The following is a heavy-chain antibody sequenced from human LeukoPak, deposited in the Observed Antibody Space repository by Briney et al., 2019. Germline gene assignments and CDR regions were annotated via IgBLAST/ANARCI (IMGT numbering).Heavy chain of an antibody. CDR3: ARDRIVAATKGYGMDV. CDR1: GFTFSSYS. CDR2: ISSSSTTI. J-gene: IGHJ6*02. V-gene: IGHV3-48*02. Sequence: GGSLRLSCAASGFTFSSYSMNWVRQAPGKGLEWISYISSSSTTIYYTDSVKGRFTISRDNAQNSLYLQMNSLRDEDTAVYFCARDRIVAATKGYGMDVWGQGTTVTVSS. D-gene: IGHD1-26*01.